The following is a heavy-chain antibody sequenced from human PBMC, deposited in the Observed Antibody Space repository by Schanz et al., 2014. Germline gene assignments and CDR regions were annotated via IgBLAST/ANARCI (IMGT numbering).Heavy chain of an antibody. CDR1: GFTVRSYA. Sequence: QVQLVESGGGVVQPGRSLRLSCAASGFTVRSYAMHWVRQAPGKGLEWVAAISYDGSNQYYTDSVKGRFTVSRDNSKNTVYLQRNSLRAEATAVYYCAKEESPPSLVDYWGQGTLVTVSS. J-gene: IGHJ4*02. V-gene: IGHV3-30*04. CDR3: AKEESPPSLVDY. CDR2: ISYDGSNQ.